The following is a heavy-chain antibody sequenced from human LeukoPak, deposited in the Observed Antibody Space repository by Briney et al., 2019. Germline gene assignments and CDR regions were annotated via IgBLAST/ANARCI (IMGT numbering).Heavy chain of an antibody. CDR2: IFHTGTT. D-gene: IGHD2/OR15-2a*01. Sequence: SGTLSLTCAVSGGSISSSNWWSWVRPPPGKGLEWIGRIFHTGTTDYKTSLKGRVTISVDKSKNQFSLKLTSVTAADTAVYYCARLTPTTLSLYYYYMDVWGKGTTVTVSS. CDR1: GGSISSSNW. J-gene: IGHJ6*03. CDR3: ARLTPTTLSLYYYYMDV. V-gene: IGHV4-4*02.